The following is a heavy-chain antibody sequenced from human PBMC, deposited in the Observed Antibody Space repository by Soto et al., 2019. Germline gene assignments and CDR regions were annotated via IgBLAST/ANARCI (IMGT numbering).Heavy chain of an antibody. D-gene: IGHD2-15*01. Sequence: QVHLVESGGGVVQPGTSLRLSCAASGLTFSTSIIHWVRQAPGKGLEWVAVMSDSGITHFYADSVRGRFTASRDNSKATTYLQMNRLTTENTALYYCARRYCRSERCGGNDGFDDWGQGTMVTVSS. V-gene: IGHV3-30*04. CDR1: GLTFSTSI. CDR2: MSDSGITH. CDR3: ARRYCRSERCGGNDGFDD. J-gene: IGHJ3*01.